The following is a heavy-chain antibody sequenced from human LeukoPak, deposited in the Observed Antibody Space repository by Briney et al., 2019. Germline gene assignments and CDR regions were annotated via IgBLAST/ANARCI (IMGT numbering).Heavy chain of an antibody. D-gene: IGHD5-24*01. CDR3: AKDLHYNDGRWEFDP. J-gene: IGHJ5*02. V-gene: IGHV3-23*01. Sequence: PGESLRLSCAASGFTFNYAWMTWVRQAPGKGLEWVSGVVGGGTTYYADSVKGRFTLSKDNSKKTVYLQMNSLRVEDTAIYYCAKDLHYNDGRWEFDPWGQGTLVTVSS. CDR1: GFTFNYA. CDR2: VVGGGTT.